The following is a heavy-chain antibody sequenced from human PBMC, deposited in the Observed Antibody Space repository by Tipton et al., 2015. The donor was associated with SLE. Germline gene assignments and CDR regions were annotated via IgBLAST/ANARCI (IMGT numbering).Heavy chain of an antibody. CDR3: ARGLGSYSSGWRYYYYYMDV. D-gene: IGHD6-19*01. CDR1: GGSFSGYY. J-gene: IGHJ6*03. V-gene: IGHV4-34*01. CDR2: INYSGGT. Sequence: TLSLTCAVYGGSFSGYYWSWIRQPPGKGLEWIGEINYSGGTYNNPSLKSRVTISVDTSKNQFSLKLSSVTAADTAVYYCARGLGSYSSGWRYYYYYMDVWGKGTTVTVSS.